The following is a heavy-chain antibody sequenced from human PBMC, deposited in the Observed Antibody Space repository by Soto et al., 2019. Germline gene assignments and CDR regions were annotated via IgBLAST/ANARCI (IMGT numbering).Heavy chain of an antibody. CDR3: ARRAVSGNWFDP. D-gene: IGHD6-19*01. J-gene: IGHJ5*02. V-gene: IGHV4-61*01. CDR1: GGSVSSGSYY. CDR2: IYYSGST. Sequence: PSETLSLTCTVSGGSVSSGSYYWSWIRQPPGKGLEWIGYIYYSGSTNYNPSLKSRVTISVDTSRNQFSLKLNSVTAADTAVYYCARRAVSGNWFDPWGQGTLVTVSS.